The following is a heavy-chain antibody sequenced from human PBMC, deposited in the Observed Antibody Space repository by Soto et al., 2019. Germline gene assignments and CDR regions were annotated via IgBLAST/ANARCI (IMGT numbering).Heavy chain of an antibody. Sequence: SETLSLTCSVSDASVSKYYLSWIRQPPGKGLEWIGYISHTGYTSYNPSLESRLTISMDKSKNQLSLNLNSVTTAATAVYYCARGQLLFAYWGQGTPVT. J-gene: IGHJ4*02. V-gene: IGHV4-59*02. D-gene: IGHD3-10*02. CDR3: ARGQLLFAY. CDR2: ISHTGYT. CDR1: DASVSKYY.